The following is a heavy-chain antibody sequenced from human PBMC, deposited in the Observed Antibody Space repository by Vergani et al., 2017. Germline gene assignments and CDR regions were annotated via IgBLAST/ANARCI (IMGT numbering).Heavy chain of an antibody. CDR3: AKSSTIFGVVTKYNWFDP. CDR1: GGTFSSYS. Sequence: QVQLVQSGAEVKKPGSSVKVSCKASGGTFSSYSTLWVRQAPGQGLEWMGWINPNSGGTNYAQKFQGRVTMTRDTSISTAYMELSRLRSADTAVYYCAKSSTIFGVVTKYNWFDPWGQGTLVTVSS. CDR2: INPNSGGT. J-gene: IGHJ5*02. V-gene: IGHV1-2*02. D-gene: IGHD3-3*01.